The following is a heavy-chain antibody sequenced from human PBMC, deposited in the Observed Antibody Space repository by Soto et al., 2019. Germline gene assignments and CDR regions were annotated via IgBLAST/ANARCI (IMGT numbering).Heavy chain of an antibody. Sequence: QVQLVQSGAEVKKPGSSVKVSCKASGGTFSSYAISWVRQAPGQGLEWMGGIIPIFGTANYAQKFQGRVTITADDSTSTAYMELSSLRSEDTAVYYCARGAGAYDFWSGYYTFDIWGQGTMVTVSS. CDR2: IIPIFGTA. CDR3: ARGAGAYDFWSGYYTFDI. CDR1: GGTFSSYA. J-gene: IGHJ3*02. V-gene: IGHV1-69*01. D-gene: IGHD3-3*01.